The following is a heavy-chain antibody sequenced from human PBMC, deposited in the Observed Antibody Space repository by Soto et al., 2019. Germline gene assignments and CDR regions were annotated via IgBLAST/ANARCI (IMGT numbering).Heavy chain of an antibody. Sequence: QVQLVQSGAEVKNPGASVKVSCKASGYTFTSYYMHWVRQAPVQGLEWMGIINPSGGSTSYAQKFQGRVTMTRETSTTVYMELSSLRSEDTAVYYCARDHSSGWYDYWGQGALVTVSS. D-gene: IGHD6-19*01. J-gene: IGHJ4*02. CDR3: ARDHSSGWYDY. CDR2: INPSGGST. V-gene: IGHV1-46*01. CDR1: GYTFTSYY.